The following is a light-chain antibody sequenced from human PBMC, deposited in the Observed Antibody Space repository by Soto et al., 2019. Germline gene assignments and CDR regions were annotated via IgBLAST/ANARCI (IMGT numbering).Light chain of an antibody. V-gene: IGLV2-14*01. CDR1: NSDVGDYNL. Sequence: QSALTQPASVSGSPGQSITISCSGTNSDVGDYNLVSWYQQRPGEAPKLVIFDVSNRPSGVSDRFSGSKSGNTASLTISGLQAEDEADYYCSSYGGRYNYVFGTGTKLTVL. J-gene: IGLJ1*01. CDR3: SSYGGRYNYV. CDR2: DVS.